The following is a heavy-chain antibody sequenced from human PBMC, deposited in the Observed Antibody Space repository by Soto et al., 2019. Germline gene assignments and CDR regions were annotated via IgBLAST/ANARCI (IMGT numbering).Heavy chain of an antibody. CDR1: GFSLSTSGVG. D-gene: IGHD3-9*01. CDR2: IYWDDDK. Sequence: QITLKESGPTLVKPTQPLTLTCTFSGFSLSTSGVGVGWIRQPPGKALEWLALIYWDDDKRYSPSLKSRLTITKDTSKNQVVLTMTNMDPVDTATYYCAHSTAFYDILTGYYERSFDYWGQGTLVTVSS. J-gene: IGHJ4*02. CDR3: AHSTAFYDILTGYYERSFDY. V-gene: IGHV2-5*02.